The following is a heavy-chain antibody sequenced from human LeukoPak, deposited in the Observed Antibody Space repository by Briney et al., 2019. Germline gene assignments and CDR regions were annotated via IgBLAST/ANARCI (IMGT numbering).Heavy chain of an antibody. CDR1: GGSFSGYY. D-gene: IGHD3-10*01. CDR3: ARGCITMVRGVRDWFDP. CDR2: INHSGST. Sequence: SETLSLTCAVYGGSFSGYYWSWIRQPPGKGLEWIGEINHSGSTNYNPSLKSRVTISVDTSKNQFSLKLSSVTAADTAVYYCARGCITMVRGVRDWFDPWGQGTLVTVSS. V-gene: IGHV4-34*01. J-gene: IGHJ5*02.